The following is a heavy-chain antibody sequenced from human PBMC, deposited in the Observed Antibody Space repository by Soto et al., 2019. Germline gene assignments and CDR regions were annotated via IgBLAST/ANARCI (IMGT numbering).Heavy chain of an antibody. Sequence: GXSVKVSCNASGYSFTNNDISWGRQAPGQGLEWIGWMNTNTNTTDSAEVFEGRVSLTWDTSISTAYMQLNSLKIDDTAVYYCAREVVETSSLWLAHWGQGTLVTVSS. D-gene: IGHD6-6*01. CDR2: MNTNTNTT. V-gene: IGHV1-8*01. CDR3: AREVVETSSLWLAH. J-gene: IGHJ5*02. CDR1: GYSFTNND.